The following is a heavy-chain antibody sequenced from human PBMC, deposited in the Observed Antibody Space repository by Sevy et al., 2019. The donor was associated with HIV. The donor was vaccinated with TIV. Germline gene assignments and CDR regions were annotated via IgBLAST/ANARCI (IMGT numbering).Heavy chain of an antibody. V-gene: IGHV3-11*06. CDR3: ARVRYKYGSYYFDY. CDR1: GFTFSEYY. J-gene: IGHJ4*02. D-gene: IGHD5-18*01. Sequence: GGSLRLSCSASGFTFSEYYMSWIRQAPGKGLEWVSYISTSSTYPNHADSVKGRFTISRDNANNSLYLQMNSLRAEDTAVYFCARVRYKYGSYYFDYWGQGTLVTVSS. CDR2: ISTSSTYP.